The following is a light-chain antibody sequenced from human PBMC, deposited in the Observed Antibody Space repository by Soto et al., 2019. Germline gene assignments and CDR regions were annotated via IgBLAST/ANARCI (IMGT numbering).Light chain of an antibody. CDR2: DND. CDR3: CSYAGSSTLV. V-gene: IGLV1-51*01. J-gene: IGLJ2*01. Sequence: QSVLTQPPSMSAAPGQKVTISCTGTMSSIDANQVSWYQQFPGTVPKLLIFDNDKRPSGIPDRFSGSKSGNTASLTISGLQAEDEADYYCCSYAGSSTLVFGGGTKLTVL. CDR1: MSSIDANQ.